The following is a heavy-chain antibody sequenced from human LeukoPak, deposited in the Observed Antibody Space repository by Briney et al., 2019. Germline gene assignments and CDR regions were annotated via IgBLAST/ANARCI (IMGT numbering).Heavy chain of an antibody. D-gene: IGHD3-10*01. Sequence: GGSLRLSCAASGFTFSSYWMSWVRQAPGKGREWVANIKQDGSEKYYVDSVKGRFTISRDNANNSLYLQMNSLRAEDTAVYYCARLLLWFGEQVDYWGQGTLVTVSS. J-gene: IGHJ4*02. CDR3: ARLLLWFGEQVDY. V-gene: IGHV3-7*03. CDR2: IKQDGSEK. CDR1: GFTFSSYW.